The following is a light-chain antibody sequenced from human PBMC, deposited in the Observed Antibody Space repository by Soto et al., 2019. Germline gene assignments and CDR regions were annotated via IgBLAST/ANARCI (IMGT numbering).Light chain of an antibody. Sequence: QSVLTQPASVSGSPGQSITISRTGTSSDVGGYNFVSWYQHHPGKAPKVMIYDVSNRPSGFSNRFSGSKSGNTASLTISGLQAEDEADYHCSSYTSSYSVVFGGGTKLTVL. J-gene: IGLJ2*01. CDR3: SSYTSSYSVV. V-gene: IGLV2-14*03. CDR2: DVS. CDR1: SSDVGGYNF.